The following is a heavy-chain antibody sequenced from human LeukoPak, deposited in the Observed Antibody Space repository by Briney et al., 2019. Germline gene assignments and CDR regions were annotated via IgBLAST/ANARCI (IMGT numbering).Heavy chain of an antibody. V-gene: IGHV3-74*01. D-gene: IGHD3-16*01. CDR2: ISPDGSSA. J-gene: IGHJ4*02. CDR1: GFSLSSHL. Sequence: GGSLRLSCVASGFSLSSHLMYWVRQTPGKGLVWVSRISPDGSSASSADSVSGRFTISRDNAKNTLYLQMNSLRADDTAVYYCARVNVLPRCHISYWGQGTLVTVSS. CDR3: ARVNVLPRCHISY.